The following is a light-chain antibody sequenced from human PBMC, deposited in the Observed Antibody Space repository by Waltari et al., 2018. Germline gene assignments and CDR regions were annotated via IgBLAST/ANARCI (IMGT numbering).Light chain of an antibody. CDR1: QSVSSSY. CDR2: GTS. V-gene: IGKV3-20*01. CDR3: QQYGRT. Sequence: IVLTQSPDTLSLSPGERAALSCRASQSVSSSYLAWYQHKPGQAPRLLIHGTSSRATGVPDRFSGSGSGTDFTLIISGLEPEDFAVYYCQQYGRTFGQGTKVEVK. J-gene: IGKJ1*01.